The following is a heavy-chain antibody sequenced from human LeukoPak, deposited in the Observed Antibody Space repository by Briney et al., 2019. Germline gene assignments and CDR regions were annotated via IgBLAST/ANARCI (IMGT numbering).Heavy chain of an antibody. J-gene: IGHJ4*02. CDR3: ARGEDSSSWFDY. D-gene: IGHD6-13*01. CDR1: GYTLTELS. V-gene: IGHV1-24*01. CDR2: FDPEDGET. Sequence: GASVKVSCKVSGYTLTELSMHWVRQAPGKGLEWMGGFDPEDGETIYAQKFQGRVTITADESTSTAYMELSSLRSEDTAVYYCARGEDSSSWFDYWGQGTLVTVSS.